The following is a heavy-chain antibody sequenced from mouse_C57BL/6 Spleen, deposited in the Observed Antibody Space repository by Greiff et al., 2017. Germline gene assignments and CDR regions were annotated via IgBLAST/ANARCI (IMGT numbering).Heavy chain of an antibody. CDR1: GYTFTDYY. J-gene: IGHJ2*01. CDR3: ARGYSNSGWYYFGY. CDR2: IYPGSGNT. V-gene: IGHV1-76*01. Sequence: VQLQQSGAELVRPGASVKLSCKASGYTFTDYYINWVKQRPGQGLEWIGRIYPGSGNTNYNEKFKGKATLTAEKSSTTAYMQLSSLTSEDSAVYFCARGYSNSGWYYFGYWGQGTTLTVSS. D-gene: IGHD2-5*01.